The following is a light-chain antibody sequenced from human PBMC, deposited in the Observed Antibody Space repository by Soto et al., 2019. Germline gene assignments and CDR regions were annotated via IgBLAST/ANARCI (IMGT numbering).Light chain of an antibody. CDR1: QSVNGF. J-gene: IGKJ5*01. Sequence: EILLTQSPSTLSLSPGERATVSCRASQSVNGFLAWYQQKPGQAPRLLIYDVSYRASGIPARFSGSGSGTDFTLTISSLEPEDSAVYYCQQRNIWPPVTFGQGTRLEI. CDR2: DVS. V-gene: IGKV3-11*01. CDR3: QQRNIWPPVT.